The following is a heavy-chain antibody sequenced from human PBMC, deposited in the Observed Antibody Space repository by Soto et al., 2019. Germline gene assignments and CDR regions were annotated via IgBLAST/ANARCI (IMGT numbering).Heavy chain of an antibody. D-gene: IGHD2-2*01. CDR3: ARSHQ. V-gene: IGHV3-7*01. Sequence: GESLKISCAASGFTFSSYWVSWVRQAPGKGLEWVANIKQDGSEKYYVDSVKGRFTISRDNAKNSLYLQMNSLRAEDTAVYYCARSHQWGQGTLVTVSS. CDR1: GFTFSSYW. J-gene: IGHJ4*02. CDR2: IKQDGSEK.